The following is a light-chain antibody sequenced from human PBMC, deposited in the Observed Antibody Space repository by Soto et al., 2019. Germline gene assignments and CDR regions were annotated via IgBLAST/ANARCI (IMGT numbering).Light chain of an antibody. J-gene: IGKJ3*01. V-gene: IGKV1-39*01. CDR3: QQTSSAPFT. Sequence: DIQMPQSPSSLSASVGDRVTITCRASQSISSYLNWYQQKPGKAPKLLIYAASSLQSGVPSRFSGGGSRTDFTLTITSLQPEDFATYYCQQTSSAPFTFGPGTKVDIK. CDR1: QSISSY. CDR2: AAS.